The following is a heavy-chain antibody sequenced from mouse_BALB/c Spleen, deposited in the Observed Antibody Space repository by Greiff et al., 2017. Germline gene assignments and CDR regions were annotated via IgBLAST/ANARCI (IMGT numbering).Heavy chain of an antibody. Sequence: DVKLQESGPGLVKPSQSLSLTCTVTGYSITSDYAWNWIRQFPGNKLEWMGYISYSGSTSYNPSLKSRISITRDTSKNQFFLQLNSVTTEDTATYYGAIHGSSYGDWYFDVWGAGTTVTVSS. CDR1: GYSITSDYA. V-gene: IGHV3-2*02. CDR3: AIHGSSYGDWYFDV. J-gene: IGHJ1*01. CDR2: ISYSGST. D-gene: IGHD1-1*01.